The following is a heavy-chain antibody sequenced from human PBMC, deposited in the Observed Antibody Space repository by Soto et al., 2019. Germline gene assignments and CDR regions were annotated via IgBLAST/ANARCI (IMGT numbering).Heavy chain of an antibody. CDR2: IIPIFGTA. CDR3: ARGALRPPNYYGSGSSWDY. J-gene: IGHJ4*02. Sequence: GASVKVSCKASGGTFSSYAISWVRQAPGQGLEWMGGIIPIFGTANYAQKLQGRVTITADESTSTAYMELSSLRSEDTAVYYCARGALRPPNYYGSGSSWDYWGQGTLVTVSS. D-gene: IGHD3-10*01. CDR1: GGTFSSYA. V-gene: IGHV1-69*13.